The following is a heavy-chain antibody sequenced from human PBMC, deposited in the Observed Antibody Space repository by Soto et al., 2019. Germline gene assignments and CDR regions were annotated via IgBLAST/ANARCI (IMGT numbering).Heavy chain of an antibody. V-gene: IGHV4-31*03. CDR1: GASISSEGYY. Sequence: SETLSLTCTVSGASISSEGYYWSWVRQHPGKGLEWIGFISYTGSISYNPSLKSRITLSIDTSKSQFSLKLSSVTAADTAVYYCARDRTSFGEGYDSSGYYYLDAFDIWGQGTMVTVSS. D-gene: IGHD3-22*01. CDR2: ISYTGSI. J-gene: IGHJ3*02. CDR3: ARDRTSFGEGYDSSGYYYLDAFDI.